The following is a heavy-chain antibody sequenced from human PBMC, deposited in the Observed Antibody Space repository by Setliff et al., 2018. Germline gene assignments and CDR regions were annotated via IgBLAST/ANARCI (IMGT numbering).Heavy chain of an antibody. V-gene: IGHV1-24*01. J-gene: IGHJ3*02. CDR2: SDPEDGET. D-gene: IGHD3-22*01. Sequence: ASVKVSCKVSGYTLTELSRHWVRQAPGKGLEWMGGSDPEDGETIYAQKFQGRVTMTEDTSTDTAYMELSSLRSEDTAVYYCATTHYDSSGYYYLERSAFDIWGQGTMVTVSS. CDR3: ATTHYDSSGYYYLERSAFDI. CDR1: GYTLTELS.